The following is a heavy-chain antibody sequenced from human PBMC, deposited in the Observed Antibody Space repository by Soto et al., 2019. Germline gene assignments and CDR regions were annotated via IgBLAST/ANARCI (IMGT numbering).Heavy chain of an antibody. V-gene: IGHV4-61*01. D-gene: IGHD2-2*01. Sequence: SETLSLTCTVSGRSFSSGIYYWSWSRQPPGKGLEWRGYIYYSGSTNYNPSLKSRVTISVDTSKNQFSLKLSSVTAADTAVYYCARAVVVPAATPNWFDPWGQGTLVTVSS. CDR2: IYYSGST. CDR3: ARAVVVPAATPNWFDP. CDR1: GRSFSSGIYY. J-gene: IGHJ5*02.